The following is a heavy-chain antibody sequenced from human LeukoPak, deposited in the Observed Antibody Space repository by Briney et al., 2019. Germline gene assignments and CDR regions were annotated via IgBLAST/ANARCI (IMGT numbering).Heavy chain of an antibody. CDR1: GFTFSSYG. CDR3: ATYRQVLLPFES. CDR2: VSGSGGST. V-gene: IGHV3-23*01. D-gene: IGHD2-8*02. J-gene: IGHJ4*02. Sequence: GGSLRLSCAASGFTFSSYGMSWVRQAPGKGLEWVSAVSGSGGSTCYADSVKGRFTISRDNSKSTLSLQMNSLRAEDTAIYYCATYRQVLLPFESWGQGTLVTVSS.